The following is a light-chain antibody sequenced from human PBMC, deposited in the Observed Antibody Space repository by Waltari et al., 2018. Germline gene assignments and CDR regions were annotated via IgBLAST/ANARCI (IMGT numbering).Light chain of an antibody. V-gene: IGKV1-39*01. Sequence: DIQLTQSPSYLSASVGDRVTITCRASQTLTTYLNWYQQRPGTAPKFLIYAASNLETGVPSRFSGGGSGTDFTLTISGLQPDDFATYYCQQSKEVPFTFGQGT. CDR1: QTLTTY. CDR3: QQSKEVPFT. J-gene: IGKJ2*01. CDR2: AAS.